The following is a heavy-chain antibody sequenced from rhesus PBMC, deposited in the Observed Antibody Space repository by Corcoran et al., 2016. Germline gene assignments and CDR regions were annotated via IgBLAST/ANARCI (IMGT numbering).Heavy chain of an antibody. Sequence: QVQLQESGPGLVKPSQTLSLTCAIAGDSVSRTSAAWNWLRQSPSSGLEWLGRKSYRYKWDNEYAQSVKNRISSKPDTSKNQLSLQLNSGTPEDMAVYYCARAGISAAGLDYWGQGVLVTVSS. J-gene: IGHJ4*01. CDR2: KSYRYKWDN. V-gene: IGHV6-1*01. CDR1: GDSVSRTSAA. D-gene: IGHD6S26*01. CDR3: ARAGISAAGLDY.